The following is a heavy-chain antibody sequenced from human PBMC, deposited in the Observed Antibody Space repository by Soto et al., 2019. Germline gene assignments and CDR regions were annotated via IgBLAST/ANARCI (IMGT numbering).Heavy chain of an antibody. D-gene: IGHD4-4*01. Sequence: GGSLRLSCAASGFTFSSYAMSWVRQAPGKGLEWVSAVSGSGGSTYYADSVKGRFIISRDNSKNTLYLQMNSLRAEDTAVYYCAKDRDYSNSNDYWGQGTLVTVSS. J-gene: IGHJ4*02. CDR3: AKDRDYSNSNDY. CDR2: VSGSGGST. V-gene: IGHV3-23*01. CDR1: GFTFSSYA.